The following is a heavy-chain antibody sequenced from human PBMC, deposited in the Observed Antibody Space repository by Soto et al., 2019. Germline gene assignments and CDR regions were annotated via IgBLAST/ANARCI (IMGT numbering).Heavy chain of an antibody. V-gene: IGHV3-23*01. CDR1: GFTFSSYA. CDR3: ANTGYSSGWTQFDY. J-gene: IGHJ4*02. Sequence: EVQLLESGGGLVQPGGSLRLSCAASGFTFSSYAMSWVRQAPGKGLEWVSAISGSGGSTYYADSVKGRFTISRDNSKNKLYLQMNSLRAEDTAVYYCANTGYSSGWTQFDYWGQGTLVTVSS. CDR2: ISGSGGST. D-gene: IGHD6-19*01.